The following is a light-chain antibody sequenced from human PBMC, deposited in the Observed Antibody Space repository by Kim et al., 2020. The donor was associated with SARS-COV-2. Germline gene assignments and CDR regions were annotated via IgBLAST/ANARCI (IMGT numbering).Light chain of an antibody. J-gene: IGKJ3*01. Sequence: IQLTQSPSSLSASVGDRVTITCRASQGISRAVAWYQQKPGKAPNLLIYDATSLQSGVPSRFGGSGYGTDFNLSISSLQPEDFATYYCQQFNDSPFTFGPGTKVDIK. CDR3: QQFNDSPFT. CDR1: QGISRA. CDR2: DAT. V-gene: IGKV1D-13*01.